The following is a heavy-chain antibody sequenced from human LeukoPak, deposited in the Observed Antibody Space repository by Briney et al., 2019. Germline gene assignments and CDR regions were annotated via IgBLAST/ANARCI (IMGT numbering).Heavy chain of an antibody. D-gene: IGHD5-18*01. Sequence: GGSLRLSCAASGFTFRSYAMSWVRQAPGKGLEWVSAISGSGGSTYYADSVKGRFTISRDNSKNTLYLQMNSLRAEDTAVYYCAKVSSSNGYSYGNGLDYWGQGTLVTVSS. CDR2: ISGSGGST. CDR1: GFTFRSYA. J-gene: IGHJ4*02. V-gene: IGHV3-23*01. CDR3: AKVSSSNGYSYGNGLDY.